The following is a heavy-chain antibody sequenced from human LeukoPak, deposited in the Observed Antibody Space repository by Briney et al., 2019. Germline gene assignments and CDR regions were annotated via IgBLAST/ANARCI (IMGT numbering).Heavy chain of an antibody. CDR2: IYYSGST. V-gene: IGHV4-59*01. CDR3: ARVRAKRDTAMVWYFDL. D-gene: IGHD5-18*01. J-gene: IGHJ2*01. Sequence: PSETLSLTCTVSGGSISSYYWSWIRQPPGKGLEWIGYIYYSGSTNYNPSLKSRVTISVDTSKNQFSLKLSSVTAADTAVYYCARVRAKRDTAMVWYFDLWGRGTLVTVSS. CDR1: GGSISSYY.